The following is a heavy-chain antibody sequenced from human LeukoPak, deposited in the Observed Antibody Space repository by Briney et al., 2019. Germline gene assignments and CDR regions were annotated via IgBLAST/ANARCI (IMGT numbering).Heavy chain of an antibody. Sequence: SQTLSLTCAVYGGSFSGYYWTWIRQTPEKGLEWIGEMNPSGSTSYNPSLKSRVTISVDTSKNQFSLKLSSVTAADTAVYYCARGRQDVTMIVVVMTAVSYYLDVWGKGTTVTVS. V-gene: IGHV4-34*01. CDR1: GGSFSGYY. D-gene: IGHD3-22*01. CDR2: MNPSGST. J-gene: IGHJ6*03. CDR3: ARGRQDVTMIVVVMTAVSYYLDV.